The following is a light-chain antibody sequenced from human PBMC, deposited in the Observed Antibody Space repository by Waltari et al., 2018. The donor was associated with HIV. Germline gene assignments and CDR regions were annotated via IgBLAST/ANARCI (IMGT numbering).Light chain of an antibody. CDR2: VGTGGIVG. Sequence: QPVLTQPPSASASLGASVTLTCTLSSGYSPYKVDWYQQQPGKGPRFVMRVGTGGIVGSKGDGIPDRFSVLGSGLNRSLTIKNIQEEDESVYHCGADHGSGSNFVSVFGGGTKLTVL. CDR1: SGYSPYK. CDR3: GADHGSGSNFVSV. V-gene: IGLV9-49*01. J-gene: IGLJ2*01.